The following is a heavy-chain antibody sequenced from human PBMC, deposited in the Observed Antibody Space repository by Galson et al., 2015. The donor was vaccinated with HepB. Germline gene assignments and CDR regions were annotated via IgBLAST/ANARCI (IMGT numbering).Heavy chain of an antibody. CDR3: ARVPTSMDY. Sequence: SLRLSCATSGFTFRRLGMTWVRQAAGKGLECVAAISMSGGSTDYADSVKGRFTISRDNSNNMLYLQMNILRVEDTAVYYCARVPTSMDYWGQGTQVSVS. D-gene: IGHD2-2*01. J-gene: IGHJ4*02. CDR2: ISMSGGST. CDR1: GFTFRRLG. V-gene: IGHV3-23*01.